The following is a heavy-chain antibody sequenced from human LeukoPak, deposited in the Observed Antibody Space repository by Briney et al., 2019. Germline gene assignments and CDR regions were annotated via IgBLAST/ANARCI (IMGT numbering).Heavy chain of an antibody. V-gene: IGHV4-34*01. CDR3: ARGRNNYGGNSEIEY. CDR1: GGSISAYY. Sequence: SETLSLTCAVYGGSISAYYWTWIRQPPGKGLEWIGEINHSGSTNYNPSLKSRVTISVDTSKNQFSLKLNSVTAADTAVYYCARGRNNYGGNSEIEYWGQGTLVTVSS. CDR2: INHSGST. D-gene: IGHD4-23*01. J-gene: IGHJ4*02.